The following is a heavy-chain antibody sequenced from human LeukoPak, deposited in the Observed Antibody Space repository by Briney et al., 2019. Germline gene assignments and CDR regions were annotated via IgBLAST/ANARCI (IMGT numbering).Heavy chain of an antibody. Sequence: PGGSLRLSCAASGFTFSSYGMHWVRQAPGKGLEWVSVIYSGGSTYYADSVKGRFTISRDNSKNAVYLQMNSLRADDTAVYFCARGSNWRFDYWGQGTLVTVSS. CDR1: GFTFSSYG. V-gene: IGHV3-53*01. CDR3: ARGSNWRFDY. J-gene: IGHJ4*02. D-gene: IGHD6-13*01. CDR2: IYSGGST.